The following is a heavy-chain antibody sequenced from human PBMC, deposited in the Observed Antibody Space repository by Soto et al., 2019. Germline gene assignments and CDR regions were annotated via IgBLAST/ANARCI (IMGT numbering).Heavy chain of an antibody. CDR2: IYYNGST. J-gene: IGHJ5*02. D-gene: IGHD1-26*01. V-gene: IGHV4-30-4*01. CDR1: GASISSGVYY. CDR3: ARARWEKWFDP. Sequence: SETLSLTCTVSGASISSGVYYWSWIRQPPGKGLEWIGYIYYNGSTYYNPYLNSRDTISVDTSKNKYSLKLSYMTAADTAVYYCARARWEKWFDPWGQGSLVTVSS.